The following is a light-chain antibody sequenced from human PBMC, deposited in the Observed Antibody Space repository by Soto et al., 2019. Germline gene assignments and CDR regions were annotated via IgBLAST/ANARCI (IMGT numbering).Light chain of an antibody. J-gene: IGKJ1*01. CDR2: DAS. Sequence: ETVLTQSPATLSLSPGERATLSCRASQSVRSNLAWYQHKPGQAPRLLNYDASNRATGIPGRFSGSGSGTDFTLTISNLEPEDFAVYYCQQRDNWPWTFGQGAKVEIK. CDR3: QQRDNWPWT. V-gene: IGKV3-11*01. CDR1: QSVRSN.